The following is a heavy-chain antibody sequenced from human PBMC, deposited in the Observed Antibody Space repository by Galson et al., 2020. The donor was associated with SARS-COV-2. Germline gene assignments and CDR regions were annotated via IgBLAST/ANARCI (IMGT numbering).Heavy chain of an antibody. V-gene: IGHV3-66*01. CDR1: GITVSKNN. D-gene: IGHD3-9*01. J-gene: IGHJ3*01. CDR3: AADILTGYFTNNYAFDL. CDR2: LYSDDNT. Sequence: GGSLRLSCAASGITVSKNNKNWVRQAPGKGLEWVSVLYSDDNTDNSGSVKGRFTISRENSKTKVNLQMNSMRGEDTATYYCAADILTGYFTNNYAFDLWGRGTVVTVSS.